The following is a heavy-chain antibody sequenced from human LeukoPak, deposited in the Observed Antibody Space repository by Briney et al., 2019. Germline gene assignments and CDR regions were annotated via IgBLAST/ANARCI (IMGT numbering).Heavy chain of an antibody. CDR1: GGSISSIYSY. CDR2: MYYSGRT. CDR3: ARGRFESPLPWFDP. V-gene: IGHV4-39*07. Sequence: PSETLSLTCTVSGGSISSIYSYRGWIRQPPGKGLEWIGSMYYSGRTYYNPSLKSRVTISVDTSKNQFSLKLSSVTAADTAAYYCARGRFESPLPWFDPWGQGTLVTVSS. J-gene: IGHJ5*02.